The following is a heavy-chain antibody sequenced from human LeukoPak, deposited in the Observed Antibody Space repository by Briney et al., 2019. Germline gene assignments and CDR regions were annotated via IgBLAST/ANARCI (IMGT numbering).Heavy chain of an antibody. J-gene: IGHJ4*02. V-gene: IGHV3-30*18. D-gene: IGHD6-19*01. CDR3: ANDPQWLGPYYFDY. CDR2: ISYDGSNK. CDR1: GFTFSSYG. Sequence: GGSLRLSCAASGFTFSSYGMHWVRQAPGKGLEWVAVISYDGSNKYYADSVKGRFTISRDNSKNTLYLQMNSLRAEDTAVYYCANDPQWLGPYYFDYWGQGTLVTVSS.